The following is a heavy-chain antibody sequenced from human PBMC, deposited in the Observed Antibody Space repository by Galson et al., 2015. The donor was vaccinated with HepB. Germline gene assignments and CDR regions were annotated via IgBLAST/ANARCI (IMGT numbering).Heavy chain of an antibody. CDR1: GFTFSKYG. J-gene: IGHJ3*02. D-gene: IGHD4-17*01. V-gene: IGHV3-23*01. Sequence: SLRLSCAASGFTFSKYGMSWVRQAPGKGLEWVSTISHSGDSTSYADSVKGRFTISRDNPKNTLYLQMNSLRAEDTAVYYCAKDLYCSTPSCFDDYGDYVSGDAFDIWGQGTKVTVSS. CDR3: AKDLYCSTPSCFDDYGDYVSGDAFDI. CDR2: ISHSGDST.